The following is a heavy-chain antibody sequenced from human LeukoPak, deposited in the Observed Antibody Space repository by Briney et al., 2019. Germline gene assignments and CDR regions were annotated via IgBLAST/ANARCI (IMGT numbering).Heavy chain of an antibody. V-gene: IGHV4-4*07. CDR3: ARDSFGTVTSYYFDY. Sequence: SETLSLTCTVSGGSLSSYYWSWIRQPAGKGLEWIGRIYTSGSTNYNPSLKSRVTMSVDTSKNQFSLKLSSVTAADTAVYYCARDSFGTVTSYYFDYWGQGTLVTVSS. CDR2: IYTSGST. CDR1: GGSLSSYY. D-gene: IGHD4-11*01. J-gene: IGHJ4*02.